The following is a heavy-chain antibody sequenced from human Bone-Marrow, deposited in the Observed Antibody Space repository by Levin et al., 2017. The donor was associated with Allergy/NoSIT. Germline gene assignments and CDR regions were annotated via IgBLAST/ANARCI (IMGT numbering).Heavy chain of an antibody. CDR1: GFTFSSYA. V-gene: IGHV3-23*01. Sequence: LSLTCAASGFTFSSYAMSWVRQAPGKGLEWVSAISGSGGSTYYADSVKGRFTISRDNSKNTLYLQMNSLRAEDTAVYYCAKDLRARIVVVVAATYWGQGTLVTVSS. J-gene: IGHJ4*02. CDR2: ISGSGGST. D-gene: IGHD2-15*01. CDR3: AKDLRARIVVVVAATY.